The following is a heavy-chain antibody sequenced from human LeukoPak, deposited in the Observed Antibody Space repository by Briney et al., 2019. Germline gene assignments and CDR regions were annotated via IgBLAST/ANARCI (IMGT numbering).Heavy chain of an antibody. D-gene: IGHD3-22*01. CDR1: GYTFTGYY. J-gene: IGHJ4*02. CDR3: ARDVPTYYYDSSGYADY. Sequence: GASVKVSCKASGYTFTGYYMHWVRQAPGQGLERMGWINPNSGGTNYAQKFQGRVTMTRDTSISTAYMELSRLRSDDTAVYYCARDVPTYYYDSSGYADYWGQGTLVTVSS. V-gene: IGHV1-2*02. CDR2: INPNSGGT.